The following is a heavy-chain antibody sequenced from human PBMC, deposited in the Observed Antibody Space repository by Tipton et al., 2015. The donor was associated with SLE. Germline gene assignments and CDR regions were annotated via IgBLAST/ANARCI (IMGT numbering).Heavy chain of an antibody. J-gene: IGHJ6*02. CDR2: ISFDGSNK. D-gene: IGHD2-15*01. CDR1: GFKFSSYG. CDR3: ARDKLLGYCSGGSCYSDYYYGMDV. Sequence: QLVQSGGGVVQPGRSLRISCEASGFKFSSYGMNWVRQAPGKGLEWVAVISFDGSNKYYADSVKGRFTISRDNSRNTLFLQMNSLRAEDTAGYYCARDKLLGYCSGGSCYSDYYYGMDVWGQGTTVTVSS. V-gene: IGHV3-30*03.